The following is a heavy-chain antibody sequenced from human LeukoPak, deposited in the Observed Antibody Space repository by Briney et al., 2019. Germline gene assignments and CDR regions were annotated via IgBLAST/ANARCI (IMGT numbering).Heavy chain of an antibody. CDR3: TRVFGGYDVSDY. CDR2: IKKDGSQK. D-gene: IGHD3-3*01. Sequence: QAGGSLRLSCAASGFTFSSFWMSRVRQAPGKGLEWVANIKKDGSQKYYVDSVEGRFTISRDNAKNSLYLQMDSLRVDDTAAYYCTRVFGGYDVSDYWGQGTLVTVSS. V-gene: IGHV3-7*03. CDR1: GFTFSSFW. J-gene: IGHJ4*02.